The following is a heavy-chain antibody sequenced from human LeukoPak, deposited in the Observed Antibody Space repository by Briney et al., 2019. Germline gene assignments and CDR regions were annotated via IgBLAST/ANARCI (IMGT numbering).Heavy chain of an antibody. CDR2: IIPIFGTA. CDR1: GGTFSSYA. D-gene: IGHD3-9*01. CDR3: ARADSYDILTDFDY. Sequence: SVKVSCKASGGTFSSYAISWVRQAPGQGLEWMGRIIPIFGTANYAQKFQGRVAITTDESTSTAYMELSSLRSDDTAVYYCARADSYDILTDFDYWGQGTLVTVSS. J-gene: IGHJ4*02. V-gene: IGHV1-69*05.